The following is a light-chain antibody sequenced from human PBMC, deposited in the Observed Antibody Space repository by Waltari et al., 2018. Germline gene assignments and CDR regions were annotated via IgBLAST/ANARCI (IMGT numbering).Light chain of an antibody. V-gene: IGLV3-25*03. CDR3: QSTNSSGTYVV. J-gene: IGLJ2*01. Sequence: SSVLTPPPSVSVSPAQAARIPCPGAESPGQYGFWYQQKPGQAPLLGIYKDNERPSGIPERFSGSSSGTTVTLTISGVQAEDEADYYCQSTNSSGTYVVFGGGTKLTVL. CDR2: KDN. CDR1: ESPGQY.